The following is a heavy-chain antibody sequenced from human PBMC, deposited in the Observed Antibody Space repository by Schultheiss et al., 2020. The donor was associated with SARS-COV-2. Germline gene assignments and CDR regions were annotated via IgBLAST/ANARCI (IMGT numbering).Heavy chain of an antibody. CDR3: ATYGDYVGCFDL. J-gene: IGHJ4*02. CDR1: GYTFTGYY. D-gene: IGHD4-17*01. Sequence: ASVKVSCKTSGYTFTGYYIHWVRQAPGQGLEWMGWINPSNGATSYAQKFQDWVILTTDTSISTAYMELSRLRSNDTAVYYCATYGDYVGCFDLWGQGTLVTVSS. CDR2: INPSNGAT. V-gene: IGHV1-2*04.